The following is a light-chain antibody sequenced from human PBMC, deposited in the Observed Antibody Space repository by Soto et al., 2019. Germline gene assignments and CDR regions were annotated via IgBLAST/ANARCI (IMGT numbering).Light chain of an antibody. CDR3: QHYNNWSGA. J-gene: IGKJ1*01. CDR1: QTVSSG. Sequence: DILMTQSPSTLSGSPGERATLSCRASQTVSSGLAWYHQKPGQAPKLLIYKASTLDSGIPARFSGSGSGTEFTLSINSLQSDDFAAYYCQHYNNWSGAFGQGTKVDIK. CDR2: KAS. V-gene: IGKV3-15*01.